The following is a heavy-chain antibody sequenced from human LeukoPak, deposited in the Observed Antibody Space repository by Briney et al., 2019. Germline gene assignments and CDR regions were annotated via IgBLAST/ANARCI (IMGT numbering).Heavy chain of an antibody. J-gene: IGHJ6*04. Sequence: GGSLRLSCAASGFSFSSYEMNWVRQAPGKGLEWVSYITSSGGTIYYADSVKGRFTISRDNAKNSLYLQMNSLRAEDTAVYYCAELGITMIGGVWGKGTTVTISS. V-gene: IGHV3-48*03. CDR2: ITSSGGTI. CDR1: GFSFSSYE. CDR3: AELGITMIGGV. D-gene: IGHD3-10*02.